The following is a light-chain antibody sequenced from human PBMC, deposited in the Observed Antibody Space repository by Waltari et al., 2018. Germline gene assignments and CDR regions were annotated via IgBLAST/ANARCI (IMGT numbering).Light chain of an antibody. Sequence: IVLTQSPATLSLSPGERATLSRRASQSVSSYLAWYQQKPGQAPRLLIYAASNRATGIPARLSGSGSGSDFTLTSSSLEPEDFAVYYCHLRSNFGGGTKVEIK. CDR2: AAS. J-gene: IGKJ4*01. V-gene: IGKV3-11*01. CDR3: HLRSN. CDR1: QSVSSY.